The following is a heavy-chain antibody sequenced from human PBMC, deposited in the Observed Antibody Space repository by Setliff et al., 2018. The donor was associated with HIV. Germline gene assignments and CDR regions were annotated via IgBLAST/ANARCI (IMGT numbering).Heavy chain of an antibody. CDR3: AKNPKYTSGWFQYYFDY. CDR1: GFSFRTYA. D-gene: IGHD6-19*01. J-gene: IGHJ4*02. Sequence: GGSLRLSCAASGFSFRTYAMSWVRQAPGKGLEWVSAISATAGDTYYADSVKGRFTISRDNSKNTLYLQMNGLRAEDTAVYYCAKNPKYTSGWFQYYFDYWGQGALVTVSS. CDR2: ISATAGDT. V-gene: IGHV3-23*01.